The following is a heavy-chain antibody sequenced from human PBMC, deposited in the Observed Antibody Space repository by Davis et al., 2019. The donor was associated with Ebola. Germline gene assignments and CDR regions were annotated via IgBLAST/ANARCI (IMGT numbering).Heavy chain of an antibody. CDR1: GFTFSSYG. CDR3: ARMLRGSSWYGFDY. CDR2: IWYDGSNK. J-gene: IGHJ4*02. Sequence: GESLKISCAASGFTFSSYGMHWVRQAPGKGLEWVAVIWYDGSNKYYADSVKSRFTISRDNSKNTLYLQMNSLRAEDTAVYYCARMLRGSSWYGFDYWGQGTLVTVSS. V-gene: IGHV3-33*01. D-gene: IGHD6-13*01.